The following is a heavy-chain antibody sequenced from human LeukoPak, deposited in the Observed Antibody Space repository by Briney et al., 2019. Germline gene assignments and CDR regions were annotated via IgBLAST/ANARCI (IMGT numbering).Heavy chain of an antibody. CDR2: IIPIFGTA. D-gene: IGHD4-23*01. V-gene: IGHV1-69*13. Sequence: SVKVSCKASGGTFSSYAISWVRQAPGQGLEWMGGIIPIFGTANYAQKFQGRVTITADESTSTAYMELSSLRSEDTAVYYCATVGSYGGNSRYYYYGMDVWGQGTTVTVSS. CDR1: GGTFSSYA. J-gene: IGHJ6*02. CDR3: ATVGSYGGNSRYYYYGMDV.